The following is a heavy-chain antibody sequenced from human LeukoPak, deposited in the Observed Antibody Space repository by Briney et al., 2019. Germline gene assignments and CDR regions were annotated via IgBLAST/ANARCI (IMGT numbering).Heavy chain of an antibody. Sequence: SETLSLTCAVYGGSFSGYYWSWIRQPPGKGLEWIGEINHSGSTNYNPSLKSRVTISVDTSKSQFSLKLSSVTAADTAVYYCARRGHMGMVRGYLDYWGQGTLVTVSS. CDR1: GGSFSGYY. CDR2: INHSGST. D-gene: IGHD3-10*01. J-gene: IGHJ4*02. CDR3: ARRGHMGMVRGYLDY. V-gene: IGHV4-34*01.